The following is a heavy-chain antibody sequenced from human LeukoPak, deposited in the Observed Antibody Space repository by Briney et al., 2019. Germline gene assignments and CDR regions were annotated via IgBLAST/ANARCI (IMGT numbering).Heavy chain of an antibody. V-gene: IGHV3-23*01. Sequence: GGSLRLSCAAAGITFDSYAMSWVRQAPGKGLEWISVISGSGGRTSYADSVKGRFIISRNNSKNTLHLQMHSLRAEDTAVYYCVKEKLAYCGGDCFGEYFQDWRQGTLVTVSS. D-gene: IGHD2-21*02. J-gene: IGHJ1*01. CDR3: VKEKLAYCGGDCFGEYFQD. CDR2: ISGSGGRT. CDR1: GITFDSYA.